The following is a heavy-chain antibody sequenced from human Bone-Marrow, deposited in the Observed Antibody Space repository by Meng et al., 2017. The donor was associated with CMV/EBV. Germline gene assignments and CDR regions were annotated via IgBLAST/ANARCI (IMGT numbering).Heavy chain of an antibody. CDR2: ISYDGSNK. CDR1: GFTFSSYA. D-gene: IGHD3-10*01. V-gene: IGHV3-30*04. CDR3: GRLSATRGSSDFNY. J-gene: IGHJ4*02. Sequence: GESLKISCAASGFTFSSYAMHWVRQAPGKGLEWVAVISYDGSNKYYADSVKGRFTISRDNSKTTLYLQMNSLRAEDTAVYYCGRLSATRGSSDFNYWGQGTLVTVSS.